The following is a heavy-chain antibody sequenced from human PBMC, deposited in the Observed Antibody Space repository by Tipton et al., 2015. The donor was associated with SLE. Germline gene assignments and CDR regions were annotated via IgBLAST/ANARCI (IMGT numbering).Heavy chain of an antibody. Sequence: TLSLTCTVSGGSISSYYWSWIRQPPGKGLEWIGYIYYSGSTNYNPSLKSRVTISVDTSKNQFSLKLSSVTAADTAVYYCARDFTVAGTGAFDICGQGTMVTVSS. CDR2: IYYSGST. D-gene: IGHD6-19*01. CDR1: GGSISSYY. CDR3: ARDFTVAGTGAFDI. J-gene: IGHJ3*02. V-gene: IGHV4-59*01.